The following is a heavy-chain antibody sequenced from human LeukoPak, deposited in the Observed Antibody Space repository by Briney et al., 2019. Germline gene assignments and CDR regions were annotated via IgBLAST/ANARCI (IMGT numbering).Heavy chain of an antibody. V-gene: IGHV1-2*06. Sequence: ASVKVSCKASGYSFTGYYMHWVRQAPGQGLEWMGRINPNSGGTNYAQKFQGRVTMTRDTSISTAYMELSRLRSDDTAVYYCARGVYDFVYYYYGMDVWGQGTTVTVSS. CDR3: ARGVYDFVYYYYGMDV. D-gene: IGHD3-3*01. J-gene: IGHJ6*02. CDR1: GYSFTGYY. CDR2: INPNSGGT.